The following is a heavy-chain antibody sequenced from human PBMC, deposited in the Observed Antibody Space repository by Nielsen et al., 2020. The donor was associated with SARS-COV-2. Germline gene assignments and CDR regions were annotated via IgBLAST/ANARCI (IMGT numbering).Heavy chain of an antibody. CDR2: LTGDSGRV. Sequence: GGSLRLSCAASGFTFLDYAMYWVRQPPGKGLEWVASLTGDSGRVAYADSVKGRFTISRDNAKNSLFLQMNSLRVDDTAFYFCARDVRPGVTSWFAFAMDVWGLGIAVTV. CDR1: GFTFLDYA. J-gene: IGHJ6*02. CDR3: ARDVRPGVTSWFAFAMDV. D-gene: IGHD2-21*02. V-gene: IGHV3-9*01.